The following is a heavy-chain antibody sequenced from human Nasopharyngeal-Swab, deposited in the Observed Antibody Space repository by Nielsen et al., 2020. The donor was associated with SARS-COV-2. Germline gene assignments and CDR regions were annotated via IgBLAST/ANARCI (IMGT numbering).Heavy chain of an antibody. J-gene: IGHJ4*02. Sequence: ASVKVSCKASGYTFTSYYMHWVRQAPGQGLEWMGIINPSGGSTSYAQKFQGRVTMTRDTSTSTVYMELSSLRSEDTAVYYCARAFSCWYVMQASDYFDYWGQGTLVTVSS. CDR1: GYTFTSYY. V-gene: IGHV1-46*01. CDR2: INPSGGST. D-gene: IGHD6-13*01. CDR3: ARAFSCWYVMQASDYFDY.